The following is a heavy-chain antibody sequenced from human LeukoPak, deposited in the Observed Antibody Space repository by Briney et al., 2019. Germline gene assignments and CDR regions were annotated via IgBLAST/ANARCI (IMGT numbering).Heavy chain of an antibody. Sequence: GASVKVSCKASGYSDYYIHWVRQAPGRGPEWMGLMNPTSGGTEYAQKFQGRVTMTRDTSTNTAYMELSSLRSDDTAIYYCARDVGVPGRGNALDVWGQGTLVTVSS. CDR2: MNPTSGGT. CDR3: ARDVGVPGRGNALDV. V-gene: IGHV1-2*02. J-gene: IGHJ4*02. CDR1: GYSDYY. D-gene: IGHD2-8*01.